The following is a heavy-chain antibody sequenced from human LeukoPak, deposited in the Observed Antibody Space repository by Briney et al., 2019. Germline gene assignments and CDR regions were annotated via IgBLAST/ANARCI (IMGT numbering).Heavy chain of an antibody. V-gene: IGHV1-18*04. CDR2: ISAYNGNT. J-gene: IGHJ3*02. D-gene: IGHD6-13*01. Sequence: ASVKVSCKASGYTFTSYGISWVRQAPGQGLEWMGWISAYNGNTNYAQKLQGRVTMTTDTSTSTAYMKLRSLRSDDTAVYYCAREGIAAAAADAFDIWGQGTMVTVSS. CDR1: GYTFTSYG. CDR3: AREGIAAAAADAFDI.